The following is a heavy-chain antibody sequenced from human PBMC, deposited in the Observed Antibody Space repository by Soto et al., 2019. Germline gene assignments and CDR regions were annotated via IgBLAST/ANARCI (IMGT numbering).Heavy chain of an antibody. Sequence: GGSLRLSCAASGFTVSSNYMSWVRQAPGKGLEWVSVIYSGGSTYYADSVKGRFTISRDNSKNTLYLQMNSLRAEDTAVYYCARHSGWYSMGRVFDIWGQGTMVTVSS. D-gene: IGHD6-19*01. CDR2: IYSGGST. CDR3: ARHSGWYSMGRVFDI. J-gene: IGHJ3*02. V-gene: IGHV3-66*04. CDR1: GFTVSSNY.